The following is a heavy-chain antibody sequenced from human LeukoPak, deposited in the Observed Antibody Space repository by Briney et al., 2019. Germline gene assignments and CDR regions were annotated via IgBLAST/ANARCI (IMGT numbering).Heavy chain of an antibody. CDR3: ARGAALDHSIIGEYQLRAAYYFDY. Sequence: ASVKVSCKASGYTFTGYYMHWVRQAPGQGLEWMGWINPNSGGTNYAQKFQGWVTMTRDTSISTAYMELSRLRSDDTAVYYCARGAALDHSIIGEYQLRAAYYFDYWGQGTLVTVSS. CDR1: GYTFTGYY. D-gene: IGHD2-2*01. J-gene: IGHJ4*02. V-gene: IGHV1-2*04. CDR2: INPNSGGT.